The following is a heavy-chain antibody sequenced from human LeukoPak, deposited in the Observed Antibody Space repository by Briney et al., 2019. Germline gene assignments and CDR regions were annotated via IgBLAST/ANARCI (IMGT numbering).Heavy chain of an antibody. CDR1: GGSLSDYY. CDR3: ARVPDITARPCDS. Sequence: SETLSLTCAVYGGSLSDYYWTWVRRTPGKGLEWIGEISHTGDITNYKPSLKSRVTISVDSSKKQLSLKLTSVTAADTGIYDCARVPDITARPCDSWGPGTRVTVS. V-gene: IGHV4-34*01. J-gene: IGHJ4*02. D-gene: IGHD1-1*01. CDR2: ISHTGDIT.